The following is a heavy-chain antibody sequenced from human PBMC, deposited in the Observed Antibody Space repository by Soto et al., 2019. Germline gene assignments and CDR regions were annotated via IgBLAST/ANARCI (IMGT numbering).Heavy chain of an antibody. CDR1: GSTFSAYA. D-gene: IGHD6-13*01. Sequence: QVQLVESGGGVVQPGRSLRVSFEPSGSTFSAYAMHGFRRVQAKGLEWVAPIWLDGATKYYADSVKGRFTISRDNSKNTVYLQMNSLRAEDSALYHCGRGGFSTNWRFDYWGQGTLVAVSS. CDR2: IWLDGATK. J-gene: IGHJ4*02. V-gene: IGHV3-33*01. CDR3: GRGGFSTNWRFDY.